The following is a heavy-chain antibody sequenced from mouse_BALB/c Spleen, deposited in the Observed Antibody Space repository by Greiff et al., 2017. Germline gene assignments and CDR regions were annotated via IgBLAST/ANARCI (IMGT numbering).Heavy chain of an antibody. CDR1: GFSLTSYD. J-gene: IGHJ3*01. CDR2: IWTGGGT. CDR3: VRDVQLGYGRWFAY. V-gene: IGHV2-9-2*01. Sequence: QVQLKQSGPGLVAPSQSLSITCTVSGFSLTSYDISWIRQPPGKGLEWLGVIWTGGGTNYNSAFMSRLSISKDNSKSQVFLKMNSLQTDDTAIYYCVRDVQLGYGRWFAYWGQGTLVTVSA. D-gene: IGHD3-1*01.